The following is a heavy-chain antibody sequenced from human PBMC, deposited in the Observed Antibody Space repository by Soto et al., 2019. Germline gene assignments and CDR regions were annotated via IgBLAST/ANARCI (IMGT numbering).Heavy chain of an antibody. CDR2: IWYDGSNK. CDR3: ARGFGTAAFDY. Sequence: QVQLVESGGGVVQPGRSLRLSCAASGFTFSSYGMHWVRQAPGKGLEWVAVIWYDGSNKYYADSVKGRVTISRDNSKNTLYLQMNSLRAEDTAVYYCARGFGTAAFDYWGQGTQVTVSS. CDR1: GFTFSSYG. J-gene: IGHJ4*02. D-gene: IGHD3-10*01. V-gene: IGHV3-33*01.